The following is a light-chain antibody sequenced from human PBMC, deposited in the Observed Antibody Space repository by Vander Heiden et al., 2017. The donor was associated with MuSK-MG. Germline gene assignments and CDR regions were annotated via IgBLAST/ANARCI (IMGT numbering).Light chain of an antibody. V-gene: IGLV2-11*01. CDR2: YVS. J-gene: IGLJ1*01. CDR1: SSDVGGYKY. Sequence: QSALTQPPSVSGSPGRSATISCTGNSSDVGGYKYVSWYHQHPGKAPQLMTEYVSKRPSVVTDRVLCYKAGKPASPKTNGLQAEHEADDYCCSSGGSHRGCVFGTGTKVTVL. CDR3: CSSGGSHRGCV.